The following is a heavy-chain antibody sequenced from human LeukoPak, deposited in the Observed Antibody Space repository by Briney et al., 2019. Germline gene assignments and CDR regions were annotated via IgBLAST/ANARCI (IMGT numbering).Heavy chain of an antibody. Sequence: PSETLSLTCAVYGGSFSDYYWSWIRQPPGKGLEWIGEINHSGSTYYKPSLKSRVTISVGTSKNQFSLKLSSVPAADTAVYYCAREYCSITSCYGYFDYWGQGTLVTVSS. J-gene: IGHJ4*02. CDR1: GGSFSDYY. D-gene: IGHD2-2*01. CDR3: AREYCSITSCYGYFDY. V-gene: IGHV4-34*01. CDR2: INHSGST.